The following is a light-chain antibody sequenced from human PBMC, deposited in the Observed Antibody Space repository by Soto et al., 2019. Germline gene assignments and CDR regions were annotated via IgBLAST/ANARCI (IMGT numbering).Light chain of an antibody. CDR2: DAS. Sequence: DIQMTQSPSSLSASVGDRITITCQASQDINNFVNWYQQKPGTAPNLLIYDASTLKPGVPSRFSGSGSGTHFTFTISSLQPEDFATYFCQQSDDLPTFGQGTRLE. CDR1: QDINNF. J-gene: IGKJ5*01. CDR3: QQSDDLPT. V-gene: IGKV1-33*01.